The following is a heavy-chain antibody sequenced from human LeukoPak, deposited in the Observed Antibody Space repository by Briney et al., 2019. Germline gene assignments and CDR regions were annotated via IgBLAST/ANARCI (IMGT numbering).Heavy chain of an antibody. CDR1: GGSFSGYY. J-gene: IGHJ4*02. D-gene: IGHD6-19*01. V-gene: IGHV4-34*01. Sequence: SETLSLTCAVSGGSFSGYYWSWIRQRPGKGLEWIGEINHSGSTNYNPSLKSRVTISVDTSKNQFPLKLSSVTAAYTAVYYCARGVAGTSYYFDYWGQGTLVTVFS. CDR3: ARGVAGTSYYFDY. CDR2: INHSGST.